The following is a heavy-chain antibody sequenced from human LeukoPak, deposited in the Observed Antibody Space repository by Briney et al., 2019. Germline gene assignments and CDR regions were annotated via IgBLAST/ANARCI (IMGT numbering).Heavy chain of an antibody. V-gene: IGHV3-20*04. J-gene: IGHJ4*02. D-gene: IGHD4-17*01. Sequence: GGSLRLSCAASGFTFDDYGINWVRQAPGKGLEWVSGINWTGGSTGYADSVKGRFTISRDNAKNSLYLQMNSLRAEDTALYYCARDNSRLRAYYFDYWGQGTLVTVSS. CDR2: INWTGGST. CDR1: GFTFDDYG. CDR3: ARDNSRLRAYYFDY.